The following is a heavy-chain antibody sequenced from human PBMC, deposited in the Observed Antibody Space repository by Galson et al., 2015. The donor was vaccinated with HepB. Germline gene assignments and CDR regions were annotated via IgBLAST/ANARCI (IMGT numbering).Heavy chain of an antibody. CDR1: GFTFSSYA. D-gene: IGHD3-22*01. CDR3: ARGANYYDSSGYYFSY. CDR2: ISYDGSNK. V-gene: IGHV3-30-3*01. Sequence: SLRLSCAASGFTFSSYAMHWVRQAPGKGLEWVAVISYDGSNKYYADSVKGRFTISRDNSKNTLYLQMNSLRAEDTAVYYCARGANYYDSSGYYFSYWGQGALVTVSS. J-gene: IGHJ4*02.